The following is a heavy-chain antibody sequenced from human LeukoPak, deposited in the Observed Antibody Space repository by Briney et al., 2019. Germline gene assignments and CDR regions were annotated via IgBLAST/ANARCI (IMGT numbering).Heavy chain of an antibody. Sequence: PSETLSLTCTVSGYSISSGYYWGWIRPPPGKGLEWIGSIYHSGSTYYNPSLKSRVTISGDTSKNQFSLKLSSVTAADTAVYYCARDERDGYNYGFDYWGQGTLVTVSS. CDR2: IYHSGST. J-gene: IGHJ4*02. CDR3: ARDERDGYNYGFDY. CDR1: GYSISSGYY. V-gene: IGHV4-38-2*02. D-gene: IGHD5-24*01.